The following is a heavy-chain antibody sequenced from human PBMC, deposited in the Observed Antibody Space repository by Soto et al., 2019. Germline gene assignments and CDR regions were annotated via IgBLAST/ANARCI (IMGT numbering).Heavy chain of an antibody. J-gene: IGHJ6*03. CDR2: ISSSGSTI. Sequence: QVQLVESGGGLVKPGGSLRLSCAASGFTFSDYYMSWIRQAPGKGLEWVSYISSSGSTIYYADSVKGRFTISRDNAKNSLYLQMNSLRAEDTAVYYCARDQSCSGGSCYYYYYYYMDVWGKGTTVTVSS. CDR1: GFTFSDYY. V-gene: IGHV3-11*01. D-gene: IGHD2-15*01. CDR3: ARDQSCSGGSCYYYYYYYMDV.